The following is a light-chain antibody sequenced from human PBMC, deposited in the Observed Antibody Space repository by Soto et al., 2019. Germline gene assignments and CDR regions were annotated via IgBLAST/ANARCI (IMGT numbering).Light chain of an antibody. CDR2: DAS. Sequence: DIQMTQSPSTLSASVGDRVIITCRASQSISRFLAWYQQKPGKAPRFLIYDASNLESGVPSRFSGSGSGTEFTLTIGSLQSEVFASYYCKQYNAPITFGQGTRLDIK. CDR1: QSISRF. CDR3: KQYNAPIT. V-gene: IGKV1-5*01. J-gene: IGKJ5*01.